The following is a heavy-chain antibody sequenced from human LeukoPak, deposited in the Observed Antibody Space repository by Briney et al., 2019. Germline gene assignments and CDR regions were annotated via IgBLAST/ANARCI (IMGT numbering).Heavy chain of an antibody. J-gene: IGHJ4*02. Sequence: GGSLRLSCAASGFTFSSYGMHWVRQAPGKGLEWVAVISYDGSNKYYADSVKGRFTISRDNSKNTLYLQMNSLRAEDTAAYYCARGYTWRSDIDYWGQGTLVTVPS. CDR1: GFTFSSYG. V-gene: IGHV3-30*03. CDR3: ARGYTWRSDIDY. CDR2: ISYDGSNK. D-gene: IGHD1-1*01.